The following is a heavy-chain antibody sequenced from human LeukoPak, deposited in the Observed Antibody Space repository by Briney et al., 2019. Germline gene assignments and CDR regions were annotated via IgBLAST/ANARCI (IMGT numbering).Heavy chain of an antibody. CDR2: IYYSGST. CDR3: ARRMTKPGAFDI. J-gene: IGHJ3*02. D-gene: IGHD1-14*01. V-gene: IGHV4-59*08. Sequence: PSETLSLTCTVSGGSISSYYWSWIRQPPGKGLEWIGYIYYSGSTNYNPSLKSRVTISVDTSKNQFSLKLSSVTAADTAVYHCARRMTKPGAFDIWGQGTMVTVSS. CDR1: GGSISSYY.